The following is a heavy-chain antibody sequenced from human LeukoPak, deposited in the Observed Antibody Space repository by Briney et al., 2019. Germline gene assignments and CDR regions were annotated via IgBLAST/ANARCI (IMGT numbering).Heavy chain of an antibody. CDR1: GFTFDDYA. CDR2: ISWNSGSI. Sequence: GGSLRLSCAASGFTFDDYAMHWVRQAPGKGLEWVSGISWNSGSIGYADSVKGRFTISRDNAKNSLYLQMNSLRAEDTALYYCAKGYYDSSGYPYYFDYWGQGTLVTVSS. V-gene: IGHV3-9*01. D-gene: IGHD3-22*01. J-gene: IGHJ4*02. CDR3: AKGYYDSSGYPYYFDY.